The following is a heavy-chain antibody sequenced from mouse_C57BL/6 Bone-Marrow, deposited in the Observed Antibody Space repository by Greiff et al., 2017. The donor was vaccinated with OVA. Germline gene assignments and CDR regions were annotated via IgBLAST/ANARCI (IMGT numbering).Heavy chain of an antibody. J-gene: IGHJ3*01. V-gene: IGHV5-4*01. Sequence: EVQVVESGGGLVKPGGSLKLSCAASGFTFSSYAMSWVRQTPEKRLEWVATISDGGSYIYYPDNVKGRFTVSRDNAKNNLYLQMSHLKSEDTAMYYCARDTRGRGAYWGQGTLVTVSA. CDR1: GFTFSSYA. CDR2: ISDGGSYI. CDR3: ARDTRGRGAY. D-gene: IGHD3-3*01.